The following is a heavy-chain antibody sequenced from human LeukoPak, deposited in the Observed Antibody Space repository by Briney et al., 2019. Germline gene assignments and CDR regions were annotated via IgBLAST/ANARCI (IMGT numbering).Heavy chain of an antibody. V-gene: IGHV4-30-4*08. CDR2: IYYSGST. D-gene: IGHD3-22*01. CDR1: GGSISSGDYY. CDR3: ARDDSSGYHDAFDI. J-gene: IGHJ3*02. Sequence: PSQXLXXTCTVSGGSISSGDYYWGWIRQPPGKGLEWIGYIYYSGSTYYNPSLKSRVTISVDTSKNQFSLKLSSVTAADTAVYYCARDDSSGYHDAFDIWGQGTMVTVSS.